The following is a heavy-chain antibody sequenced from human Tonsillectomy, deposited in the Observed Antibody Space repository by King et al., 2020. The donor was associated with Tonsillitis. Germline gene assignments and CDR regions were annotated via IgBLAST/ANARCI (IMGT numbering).Heavy chain of an antibody. D-gene: IGHD6-13*01. J-gene: IGHJ2*01. V-gene: IGHV3-13*05. Sequence: VQLVESGGGLVQPGGSLRLSCAASGFTFSSYDMHWVRHATGKGLEWVSAIGTAGDPYYPGSVKGRFTISRENAKNSLYLQLNSLRAGDTAVYYCARSSWYQVWYFDLWGRGTLVTVSS. CDR1: GFTFSSYD. CDR2: IGTAGDP. CDR3: ARSSWYQVWYFDL.